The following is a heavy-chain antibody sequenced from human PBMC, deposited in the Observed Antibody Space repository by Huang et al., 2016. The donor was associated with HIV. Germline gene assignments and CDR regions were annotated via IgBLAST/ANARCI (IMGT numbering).Heavy chain of an antibody. CDR2: ISYTGST. J-gene: IGHJ4*02. Sequence: QLQLQESGPGLVKPSETLSLTCTVSGGSFSSSFYYWGRIRQPPGKGREWIGTISYTGSTYNSPSRKSRVTISVYTSKNQFSLMLSSVPAADTAVYYCARHDPDYYGSGSYYNNPIYWGQGTLVTVSS. CDR1: GGSFSSSFYY. D-gene: IGHD3-10*01. CDR3: ARHDPDYYGSGSYYNNPIY. V-gene: IGHV4-39*01.